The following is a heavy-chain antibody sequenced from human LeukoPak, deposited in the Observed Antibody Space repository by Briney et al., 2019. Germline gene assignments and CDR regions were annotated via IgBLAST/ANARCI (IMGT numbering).Heavy chain of an antibody. Sequence: PGGPLRLSGAASGFTFSSYWMHWVRQAPGKGLVWVSRINSDGSSTSYADSVKGRFTISRDNAKNTLYLQMNGLRAEDTAVYYCARASWELPLDYWGQGTLVTVSS. CDR3: ARASWELPLDY. J-gene: IGHJ4*02. V-gene: IGHV3-74*01. CDR1: GFTFSSYW. CDR2: INSDGSST. D-gene: IGHD1-26*01.